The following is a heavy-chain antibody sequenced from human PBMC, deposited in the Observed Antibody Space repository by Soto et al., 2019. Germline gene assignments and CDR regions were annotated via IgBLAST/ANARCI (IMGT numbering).Heavy chain of an antibody. V-gene: IGHV3-7*03. CDR1: GFTFSSYW. CDR3: ARSGYSSSWYNWFDP. Sequence: EVQLVESGGGLVQPGGSLRLSCAASGFTFSSYWMSWVRQAPGKGLEWVANIKQDGSEKYYVDSVKGRFTISRDNAKNSLYLQMNSLRAEDTAVYYCARSGYSSSWYNWFDPWGQGTLVTVSS. CDR2: IKQDGSEK. J-gene: IGHJ5*02. D-gene: IGHD6-13*01.